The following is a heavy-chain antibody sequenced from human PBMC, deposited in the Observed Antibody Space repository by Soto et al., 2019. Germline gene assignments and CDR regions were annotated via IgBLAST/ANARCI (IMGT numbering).Heavy chain of an antibody. J-gene: IGHJ4*02. CDR2: IYYRGNT. Sequence: SETLSLTCSVSGDSINSYNYYWGWIRQPPGKGLEWIGSIYYRGNTYYNPSLKTRVTISLDKSKSQFSLKLNSVTAADSAVYFCARLAGLATISYYFDYWGQGTLVTVSS. CDR1: GDSINSYNYY. D-gene: IGHD3-9*01. V-gene: IGHV4-39*01. CDR3: ARLAGLATISYYFDY.